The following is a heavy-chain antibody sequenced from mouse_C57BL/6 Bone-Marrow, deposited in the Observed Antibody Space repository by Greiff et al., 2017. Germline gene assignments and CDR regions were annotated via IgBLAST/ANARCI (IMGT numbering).Heavy chain of an antibody. CDR3: ARQGVYYGYYVRFAY. CDR2: ISSGGSYT. Sequence: EVQVVESGGDLVKPGGSLKLSCAASGFTFSSYGMSWVSQTPDKSLEWVATISSGGSYTSYPDRVKGRVTISRDNAKNTLYLHMSSLKSEDTAMYYCARQGVYYGYYVRFAYWGQGTLVTVSA. CDR1: GFTFSSYG. D-gene: IGHD2-1*01. J-gene: IGHJ3*01. V-gene: IGHV5-6*01.